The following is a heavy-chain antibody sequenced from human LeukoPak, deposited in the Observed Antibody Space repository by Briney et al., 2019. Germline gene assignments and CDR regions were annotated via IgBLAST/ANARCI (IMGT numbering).Heavy chain of an antibody. D-gene: IGHD6-13*01. Sequence: GGSLRLSCAASAFPFSDYWMTWVRLPPGRGLERVANIKEDGSGKYYVDSVKGRFTISRDNAENSLFLQMNSLRADDTAVYYCARVRGIAAVGTSSVWGRGTLVTVSS. CDR3: ARVRGIAAVGTSSV. V-gene: IGHV3-7*01. CDR2: IKEDGSGK. J-gene: IGHJ4*02. CDR1: AFPFSDYW.